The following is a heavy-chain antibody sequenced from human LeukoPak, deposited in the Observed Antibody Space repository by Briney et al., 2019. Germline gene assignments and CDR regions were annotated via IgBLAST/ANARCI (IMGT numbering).Heavy chain of an antibody. V-gene: IGHV3-48*01. CDR2: ISSSSSTI. D-gene: IGHD3-10*01. J-gene: IGHJ4*02. CDR1: GFSIAIYG. CDR3: ARTPTYYYGSGSSQDAYYFDY. Sequence: GGSLRLSCAVSGFSIAIYGITWVRQAPGKGLEWVSYISSSSSTIYYADSVKGRFTISRDNAKNSLYLQMNSLRAEDTAVYYCARTPTYYYGSGSSQDAYYFDYWGQGTLVTVSS.